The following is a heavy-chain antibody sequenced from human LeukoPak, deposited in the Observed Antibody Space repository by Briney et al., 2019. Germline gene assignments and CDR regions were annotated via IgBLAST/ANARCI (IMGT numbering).Heavy chain of an antibody. CDR1: GFTFSSYA. CDR3: AKDALDIVVVPAAINYYYYYMDV. Sequence: GGSLRLSCAASGFTFSSYAMHWVRQAPGKGLEWVSLISWDGGSTYYADSVKGRFTISRDNSKNSLYLQMNSLRAEDTALYYCAKDALDIVVVPAAINYYYYYMDVWGKGTTVTVSS. J-gene: IGHJ6*03. D-gene: IGHD2-2*02. CDR2: ISWDGGST. V-gene: IGHV3-43D*04.